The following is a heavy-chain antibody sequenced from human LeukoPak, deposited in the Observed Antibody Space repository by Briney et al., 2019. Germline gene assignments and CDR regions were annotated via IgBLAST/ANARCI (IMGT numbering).Heavy chain of an antibody. CDR2: IYYSGST. D-gene: IGHD5-18*01. CDR1: GGSISSYY. J-gene: IGHJ4*02. CDR3: ASEDVDTAMVT. V-gene: IGHV4-59*01. Sequence: SETLSLTCTVSGGSISSYYWSWIRQPPGKGLEWIGYIYYSGSTNYNPSLKSRVTISVDTSKNQFSLKLSSVTAADTAVYYCASEDVDTAMVTRGQGTLVTVSS.